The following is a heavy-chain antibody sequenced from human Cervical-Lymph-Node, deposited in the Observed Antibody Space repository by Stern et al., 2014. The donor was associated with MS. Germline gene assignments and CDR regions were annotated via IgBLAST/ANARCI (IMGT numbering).Heavy chain of an antibody. D-gene: IGHD2-15*01. Sequence: VQLVESGPGLVKPSETLSLTCTVSGGSISSYYWSWIRQPPGKGLEWIGYIYYSGSTNYNPSLKSRVTISVDTSKNQFSLKLSSVTAADTAVYYCARDSEVAAFDYWGQGTLVTVSS. CDR3: ARDSEVAAFDY. CDR2: IYYSGST. CDR1: GGSISSYY. J-gene: IGHJ4*02. V-gene: IGHV4-59*01.